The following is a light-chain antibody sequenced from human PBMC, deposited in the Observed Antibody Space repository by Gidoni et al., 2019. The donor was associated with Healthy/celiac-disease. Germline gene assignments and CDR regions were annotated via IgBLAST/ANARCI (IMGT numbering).Light chain of an antibody. V-gene: IGLV2-14*03. CDR1: SSDVGGYNY. Sequence: QSALTQPASVSGSPVQSITISCTGTSSDVGGYNYVSWYQQHPGKAPKLMIYDVSNRPSGVSNRFSGSKSGNTASLTISGLQAEDEADYYGSSYTSSSTSWVFGGGTKLTVL. J-gene: IGLJ3*02. CDR3: SSYTSSSTSWV. CDR2: DVS.